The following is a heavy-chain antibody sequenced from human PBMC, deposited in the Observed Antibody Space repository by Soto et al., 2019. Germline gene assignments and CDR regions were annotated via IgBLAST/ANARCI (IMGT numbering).Heavy chain of an antibody. Sequence: GGSLRLSCAASGFSFSIYWMSWVRQAPGKGLEWVANIKQDGSEKNYVDSVKGRFTISRDNAKNSLYLQMNGLRVEDTAVYFCASWVGGSCSDYWGQGTLVTVSS. CDR3: ASWVGGSCSDY. D-gene: IGHD2-15*01. CDR2: IKQDGSEK. CDR1: GFSFSIYW. V-gene: IGHV3-7*01. J-gene: IGHJ4*02.